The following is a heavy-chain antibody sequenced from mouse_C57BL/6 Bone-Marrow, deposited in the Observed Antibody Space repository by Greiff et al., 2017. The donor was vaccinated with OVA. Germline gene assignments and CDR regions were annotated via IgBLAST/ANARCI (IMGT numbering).Heavy chain of an antibody. CDR1: GYAFSSSW. D-gene: IGHD2-4*01. CDR3: GRVGGLRGAMDY. Sequence: VQLQQSGPELVKPGASVKISCKASGYAFSSSWMNWVKQRPGKGLEWIGRIYPGDGDTNYNGKFKGKATLTADKSSSTAYMQLSSLTSEDSAVDVCGRVGGLRGAMDYWGQGTSVTVSS. J-gene: IGHJ4*01. V-gene: IGHV1-82*01. CDR2: IYPGDGDT.